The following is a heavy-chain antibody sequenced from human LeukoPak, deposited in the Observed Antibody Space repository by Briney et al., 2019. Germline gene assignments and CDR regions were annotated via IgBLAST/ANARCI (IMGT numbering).Heavy chain of an antibody. CDR3: ARARAPGAARPIDY. D-gene: IGHD6-6*01. J-gene: IGHJ4*02. CDR1: GFTFSSYG. CDR2: IWYDGSNK. V-gene: IGHV3-33*01. Sequence: PGGSLRLSCAASGFTFSSYGMPWVRQAPGKGLEWVAVIWYDGSNKYYADSVKGRFTISRDNSKITLYLQRNSVRAEDTAVYYCARARAPGAARPIDYWGQGTLVTVSS.